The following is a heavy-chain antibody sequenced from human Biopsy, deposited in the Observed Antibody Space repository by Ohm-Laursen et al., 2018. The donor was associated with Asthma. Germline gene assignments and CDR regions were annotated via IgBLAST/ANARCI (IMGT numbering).Heavy chain of an antibody. D-gene: IGHD6-13*01. CDR1: GYTFIGCH. J-gene: IGHJ5*02. CDR2: INPNSGGT. V-gene: IGHV1-2*06. Sequence: SSVKVSCKTSGYTFIGCHIHWMRQAPGQGLEWMGRINPNSGGTNYAQKFQGRVTMTRDTSISTAYMEVSRLRSDDTAVYYCAGGQKSAGDRWFDPWGQGTLVTVSS. CDR3: AGGQKSAGDRWFDP.